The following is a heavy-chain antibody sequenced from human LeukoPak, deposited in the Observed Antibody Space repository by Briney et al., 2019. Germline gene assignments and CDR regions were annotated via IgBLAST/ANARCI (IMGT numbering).Heavy chain of an antibody. CDR3: VLGFLEWLSHDIDAFDI. J-gene: IGHJ3*02. Sequence: HPGGSLRLSCAASGFTFSSYAMSWVRQAPGKGLEWVSAISGSGGSTYYADSVKGRFIISRDNSKNTLYLQMNSLRAEDTAVYYCVLGFLEWLSHDIDAFDIWGQGTMVTVSS. D-gene: IGHD3-3*01. V-gene: IGHV3-23*01. CDR1: GFTFSSYA. CDR2: ISGSGGST.